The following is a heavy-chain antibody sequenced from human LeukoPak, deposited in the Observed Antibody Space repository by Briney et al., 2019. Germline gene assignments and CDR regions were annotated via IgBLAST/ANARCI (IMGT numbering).Heavy chain of an antibody. CDR2: ISYDGSNK. J-gene: IGHJ4*02. V-gene: IGHV3-30-3*01. D-gene: IGHD3-16*02. CDR3: ARDWGSYRTSYYFDY. CDR1: GFTFSSYA. Sequence: GGSLRLSCAASGFTFSSYAMHWVRQAPGEGLEWVAVISYDGSNKYYADSVKGRFTISRDNSKNTLYLQMNSLRAEDTAVYYCARDWGSYRTSYYFDYWGQGTLVTVSS.